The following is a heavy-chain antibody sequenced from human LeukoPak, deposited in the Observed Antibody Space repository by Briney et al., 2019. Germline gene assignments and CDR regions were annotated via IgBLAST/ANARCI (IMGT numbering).Heavy chain of an antibody. CDR1: GFTFSSYA. J-gene: IGHJ4*02. D-gene: IGHD3-10*01. Sequence: GGSLRLSCAASGFTFSSYAMSWVRQAPGKGLEWVSTISGSGGSTYYADSVKGQFTISRDNSKNTLYLQMNSLRADDTAIYYCANEYYYGSGSYYKSVVFDYWGQGTLATVSS. CDR2: ISGSGGST. CDR3: ANEYYYGSGSYYKSVVFDY. V-gene: IGHV3-23*01.